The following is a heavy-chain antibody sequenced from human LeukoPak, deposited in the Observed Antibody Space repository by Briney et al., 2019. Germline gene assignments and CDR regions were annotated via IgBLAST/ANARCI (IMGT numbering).Heavy chain of an antibody. CDR1: GDSVSSNSAA. J-gene: IGHJ3*02. CDR3: AREVYYYDSSGSHAFDI. D-gene: IGHD3-22*01. V-gene: IGHV6-1*01. CDR2: TYYRSKWYN. Sequence: SQTLSLTCAISGDSVSSNSAAWNWIRQSPSRGLEWLGRTYYRSKWYNEYAVSVKSRITINPDTSKNQFSLQLNSVTPEDTAVYYCAREVYYYDSSGSHAFDIWGQGTMVTVSS.